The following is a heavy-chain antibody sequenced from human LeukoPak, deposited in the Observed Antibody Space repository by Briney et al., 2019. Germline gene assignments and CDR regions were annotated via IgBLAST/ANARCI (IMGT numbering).Heavy chain of an antibody. V-gene: IGHV4-34*01. CDR3: ARVEDATVGLFDP. J-gene: IGHJ5*02. CDR2: INHSGST. Sequence: PSETLSLTCAVYGGSFSGYYWSWIRQPPGKGLEWIGEINHSGSTNYNPSLKSRVTISVDTSKNQFSLKLSSVTAADTAVYYCARVEDATVGLFDPWGQGTLVTVSS. D-gene: IGHD2-15*01. CDR1: GGSFSGYY.